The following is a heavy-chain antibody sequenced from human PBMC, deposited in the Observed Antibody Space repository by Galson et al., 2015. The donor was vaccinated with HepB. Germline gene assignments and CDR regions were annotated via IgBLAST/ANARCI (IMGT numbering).Heavy chain of an antibody. CDR2: IVVGSGNT. D-gene: IGHD3-22*01. V-gene: IGHV1-58*01. J-gene: IGHJ2*01. CDR1: GFIFSSSA. Sequence: SVKVSCKVSGFIFSSSAVQWVRQARGQRLEWIGWIVVGSGNTNYAQKFQERVTITRDMSTNTAYMELSSLRSEDTAVYYCATDSSPYYYDTSGNFGYFDLWGRGTLVTVSS. CDR3: ATDSSPYYYDTSGNFGYFDL.